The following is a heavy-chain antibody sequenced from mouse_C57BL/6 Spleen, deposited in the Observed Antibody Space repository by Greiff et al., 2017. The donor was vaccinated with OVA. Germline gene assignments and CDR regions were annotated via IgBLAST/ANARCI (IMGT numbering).Heavy chain of an antibody. J-gene: IGHJ1*03. CDR1: GYAFSSSW. D-gene: IGHD1-1*01. CDR3: ARAYYGSSYGYVDV. Sequence: QVQLQQSGPELVKPGASVKISCKASGYAFSSSWMNWVKQRPGKGLEWIGRIYPGDGDTNYNGKFKGKATLTADKSSSTAYMQLSSLTSEDSAVYFCARAYYGSSYGYVDVWGTGTTVTVSS. V-gene: IGHV1-82*01. CDR2: IYPGDGDT.